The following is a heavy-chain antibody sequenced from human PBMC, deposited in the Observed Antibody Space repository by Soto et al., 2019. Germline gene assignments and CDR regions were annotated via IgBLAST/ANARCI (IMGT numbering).Heavy chain of an antibody. V-gene: IGHV1-18*01. CDR1: GYTFSNSG. J-gene: IGHJ3*01. CDR2: ISAYSGNT. Sequence: QVQLVQSGAEVKKPGASVKVSCKASGYTFSNSGVIWVRQAPGQGLGWMGGISAYSGNTYSARTLQDRVTITTDTSTSTAYTALRTLRSDDTAVYYCARARHDGFDVWGQGTMVTVSS. CDR3: ARARHDGFDV.